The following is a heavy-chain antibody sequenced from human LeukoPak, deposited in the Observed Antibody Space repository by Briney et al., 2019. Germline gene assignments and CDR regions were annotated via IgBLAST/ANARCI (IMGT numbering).Heavy chain of an antibody. CDR1: GFTFSIQS. J-gene: IGHJ4*02. CDR3: VKWTGYGMN. Sequence: PGGSLRLSCAASGFTFSIQSMTWVRQAPGKGLEWVSGISGSGDNTYYGDSVKGRFTISRDNSKSTMYLQINSLRVEDTAVYYCVKWTGYGMNWGQGTLVTVSS. CDR2: ISGSGDNT. D-gene: IGHD3/OR15-3a*01. V-gene: IGHV3-23*01.